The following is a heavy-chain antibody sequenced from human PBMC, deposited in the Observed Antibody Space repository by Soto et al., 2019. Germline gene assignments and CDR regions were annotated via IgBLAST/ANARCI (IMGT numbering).Heavy chain of an antibody. Sequence: PSETLSLTCTVSGGSISSGDYYWSWIRQPPGKGLEWIGYIYYSGSTYYNPSLKSRVTISVDTSKNQFSLNLRSVTAADTAVYYCARGPYSDSGGYYFFWGQGTPVTVSS. J-gene: IGHJ4*02. V-gene: IGHV4-30-4*01. D-gene: IGHD3-22*01. CDR1: GGSISSGDYY. CDR3: ARGPYSDSGGYYFF. CDR2: IYYSGST.